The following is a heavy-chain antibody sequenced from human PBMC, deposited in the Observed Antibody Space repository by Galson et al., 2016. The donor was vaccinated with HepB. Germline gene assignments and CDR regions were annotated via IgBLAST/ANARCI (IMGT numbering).Heavy chain of an antibody. Sequence: SLRLSCAASGFTFGVYGMHWVRQAPGKGPEWVGVVSFNGKVQYYADSVKGRFTISRDNSKNTLYLQMDSLRVEDTALYYCAKEPQKYSSGWYYYNWGQGALVTVSS. J-gene: IGHJ4*02. V-gene: IGHV3-30*18. CDR2: VSFNGKVQ. D-gene: IGHD6-19*01. CDR1: GFTFGVYG. CDR3: AKEPQKYSSGWYYYN.